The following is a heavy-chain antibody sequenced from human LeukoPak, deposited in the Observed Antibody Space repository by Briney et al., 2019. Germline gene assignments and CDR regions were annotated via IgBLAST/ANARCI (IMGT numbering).Heavy chain of an antibody. CDR3: ARDLRRSGYNWGCDH. D-gene: IGHD5-24*01. Sequence: GASVKVSCKASGYMFTHYYMHWVRRAPGQGLEWMGMITSSGGDTSYAQKFEGRVTMTRDTSTRTVYMELSSLTSEDTAVYYCARDLRRSGYNWGCDHWGQGTLVTVSP. CDR2: ITSSGGDT. V-gene: IGHV1-46*01. J-gene: IGHJ4*02. CDR1: GYMFTHYY.